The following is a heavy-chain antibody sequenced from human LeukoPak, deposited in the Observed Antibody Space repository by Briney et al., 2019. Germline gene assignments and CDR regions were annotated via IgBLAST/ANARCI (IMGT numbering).Heavy chain of an antibody. V-gene: IGHV1-8*02. CDR1: GGTFSSYA. Sequence: ASVKVSCKASGGTFSSYAISWVRQAPGQGLEWMGWMNPNSGNTGYAQKFQGRVTMTRNTSISTAYMELSSLRSEDTAVYYCARAYCSGGSCSSRGMDVWGQGTKVTVSS. D-gene: IGHD2-15*01. CDR2: MNPNSGNT. CDR3: ARAYCSGGSCSSRGMDV. J-gene: IGHJ6*02.